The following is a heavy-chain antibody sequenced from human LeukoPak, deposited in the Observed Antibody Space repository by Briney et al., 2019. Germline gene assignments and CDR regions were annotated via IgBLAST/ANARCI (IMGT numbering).Heavy chain of an antibody. CDR2: IYYSGST. Sequence: PSETLSLTCTVSGGSISSYYWSWIRQPPGKGLEWIGYIYYSGSTYYNPSLKSRVTISVDRSKNQFSLKLSSVTAADTAVYYCARDHLGRGYLDPWGQGTLVTVSS. D-gene: IGHD5-12*01. J-gene: IGHJ5*02. V-gene: IGHV4-59*12. CDR3: ARDHLGRGYLDP. CDR1: GGSISSYY.